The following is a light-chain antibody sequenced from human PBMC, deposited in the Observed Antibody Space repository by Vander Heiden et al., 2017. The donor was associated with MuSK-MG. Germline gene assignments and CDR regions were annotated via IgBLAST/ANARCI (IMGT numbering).Light chain of an antibody. V-gene: IGKV3-20*01. CDR3: HQYATSPLT. CDR2: VAS. Sequence: EIVLTQSPGTLSLSPGERATLSCRASQSVGSNYLAWYQQKPGQAPRLLIYVASSRATGIPDRFSGSGSGTDFTLTISRLEPEDFAVYYCHQYATSPLTFGGGTKVEIK. CDR1: QSVGSNY. J-gene: IGKJ4*01.